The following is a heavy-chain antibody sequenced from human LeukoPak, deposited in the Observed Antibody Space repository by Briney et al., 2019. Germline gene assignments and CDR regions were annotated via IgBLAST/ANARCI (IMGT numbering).Heavy chain of an antibody. V-gene: IGHV3-9*01. CDR1: GFTFDDYA. CDR2: ISWNSGGI. D-gene: IGHD3-9*01. J-gene: IGHJ4*02. Sequence: PGGSLRLSCAASGFTFDDYAMHWVRQAPGKGLEWVSGISWNSGGIGYADSVKGRFTISRDNAKNSLYLQMNSLRAEDTALYYCAKDIRAYDILTGPLDYWGQGTLVTVSS. CDR3: AKDIRAYDILTGPLDY.